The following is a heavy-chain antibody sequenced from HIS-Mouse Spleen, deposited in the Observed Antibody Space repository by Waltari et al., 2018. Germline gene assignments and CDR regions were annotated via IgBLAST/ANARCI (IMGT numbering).Heavy chain of an antibody. CDR3: ARSGTYYYGSGSYAFDI. Sequence: QVQLQQWCAGLLKPSETLSLTCAVYGGSVSGYYWIWICQPPGRGLEWIGEINHSGSTNYNPSLKSRVTISVDTSKTQFSLKLSSVNAADTAVYYCARSGTYYYGSGSYAFDIWGQGTMVTVSS. CDR2: INHSGST. CDR1: GGSVSGYY. D-gene: IGHD3-10*01. J-gene: IGHJ3*02. V-gene: IGHV4-34*01.